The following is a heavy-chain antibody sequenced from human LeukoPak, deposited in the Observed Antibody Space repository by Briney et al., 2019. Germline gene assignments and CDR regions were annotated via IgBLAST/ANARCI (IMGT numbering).Heavy chain of an antibody. J-gene: IGHJ4*02. CDR3: AEESGWYGEGYFDY. D-gene: IGHD6-19*01. CDR2: ISGSGGST. Sequence: PGGSLRLSCAASGFTFSSYAMSWVRQAPGKGLEWVSAISGSGGSTYYADSVKGRFTISRDNSKNTLYLQMNSLRAEGTAVYYCAEESGWYGEGYFDYWGQGTLVTVSS. V-gene: IGHV3-23*01. CDR1: GFTFSSYA.